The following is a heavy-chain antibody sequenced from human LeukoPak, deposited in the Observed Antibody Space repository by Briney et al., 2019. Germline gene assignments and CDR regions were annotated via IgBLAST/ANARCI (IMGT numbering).Heavy chain of an antibody. J-gene: IGHJ6*03. V-gene: IGHV3-11*04. CDR1: GITFSDHY. Sequence: GGSLRLSCAASGITFSDHYMSWIRQAPGKGLEWLSYISSGGDSIYYADSVKGRFTISRDNAKNSVSLQMNSLRAEDTAVYYCAGGSYGSGFYYFYYMDVWGKGTTVTVSS. CDR2: ISSGGDSI. D-gene: IGHD3-10*01. CDR3: AGGSYGSGFYYFYYMDV.